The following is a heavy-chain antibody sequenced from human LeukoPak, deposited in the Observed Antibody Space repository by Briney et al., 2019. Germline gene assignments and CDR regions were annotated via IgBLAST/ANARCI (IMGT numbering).Heavy chain of an antibody. CDR1: GYTFTSYD. CDR3: AEGYGDYPDYGMDV. V-gene: IGHV1-3*01. Sequence: GASVKVSCKASGYTFTSYDINWVRQATGQGLEWMGWINAGNGNTKYSQKFQGRVTITRDTSASTAYMELSSLRSEDTAVYYCAEGYGDYPDYGMDVWGQGTTVTVSS. J-gene: IGHJ6*02. D-gene: IGHD4-17*01. CDR2: INAGNGNT.